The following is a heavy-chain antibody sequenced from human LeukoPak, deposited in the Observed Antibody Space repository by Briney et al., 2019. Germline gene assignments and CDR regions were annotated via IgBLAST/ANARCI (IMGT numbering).Heavy chain of an antibody. CDR3: AKGSRYNSGLLHYMDV. CDR2: VSGSGGRT. Sequence: PGGSLRLSCAASGFTFYNYAMSWVRQAPGKGLEWVSGVSGSGGRTNYVDSVKGRFTISRDNSKNTVHLQLESLRVEDTAVYYCAKGSRYNSGLLHYMDVWGKGTTVTVSS. J-gene: IGHJ6*03. CDR1: GFTFYNYA. V-gene: IGHV3-23*01. D-gene: IGHD5-12*01.